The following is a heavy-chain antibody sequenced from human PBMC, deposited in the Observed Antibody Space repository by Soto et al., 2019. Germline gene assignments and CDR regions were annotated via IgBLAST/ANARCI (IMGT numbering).Heavy chain of an antibody. J-gene: IGHJ6*02. V-gene: IGHV1-69*13. CDR2: IIPIFGTA. CDR3: ARSITMVRGVIITWPYYYYYYGMDV. Sequence: SVKVSCKASGGTFSSYAISWVRQAPGQGLGWMGGIIPIFGTANYAQKFQGRVTITADESTSTAYMELSSLRSEDTAVYYCARSITMVRGVIITWPYYYYYYGMDVWGQGTTVTVSS. CDR1: GGTFSSYA. D-gene: IGHD3-10*01.